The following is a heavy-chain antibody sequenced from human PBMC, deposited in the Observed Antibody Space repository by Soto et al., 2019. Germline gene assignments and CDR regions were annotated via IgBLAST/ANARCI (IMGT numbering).Heavy chain of an antibody. D-gene: IGHD3-22*01. CDR3: AKEAGSRGYLYPLDY. J-gene: IGHJ4*02. Sequence: QVQLVESGGGVVQPGRSLRLSCAASGFTFSSYGMHWVRQAPGKGLEWVAVISYDGSNKYYADSVKGRFTISRDNSKNKLYVQMNSLRAEDTAVYYCAKEAGSRGYLYPLDYWGQGTLVTGSS. CDR1: GFTFSSYG. V-gene: IGHV3-30*18. CDR2: ISYDGSNK.